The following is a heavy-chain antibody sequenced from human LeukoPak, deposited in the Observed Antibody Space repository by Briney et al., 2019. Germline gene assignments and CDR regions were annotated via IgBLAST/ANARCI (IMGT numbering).Heavy chain of an antibody. V-gene: IGHV3-74*01. Sequence: GGSLRLSCAASGFTFSSYWMHWVRQAPGKGLVWVSRINSDGSSTSYADSVKGRFTISRDNAKNSLYLQMNSLRAEDTAVYYCAREFWSGYSHYYYYMDVWGKGTTVTVSS. CDR3: AREFWSGYSHYYYYMDV. D-gene: IGHD3-3*01. CDR1: GFTFSSYW. CDR2: INSDGSST. J-gene: IGHJ6*03.